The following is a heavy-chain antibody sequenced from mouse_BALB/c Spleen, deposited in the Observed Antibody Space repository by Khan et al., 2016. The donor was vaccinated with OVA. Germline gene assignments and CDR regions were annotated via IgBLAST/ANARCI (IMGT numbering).Heavy chain of an antibody. CDR2: ITKGGNNT. Sequence: EVELVESGGDLVQPGGSLKLSCAASGFTFSSYTMSWVRQTPEKRLEWVAFITKGGNNTYYPDTVKGRFTVSRDNAKNTLYLQMNSLKSEDTAMYYCAGPSTTEYDDCMDFWGQGTSVTVSS. V-gene: IGHV5-12-2*01. D-gene: IGHD1-1*01. CDR1: GFTFSSYT. CDR3: AGPSTTEYDDCMDF. J-gene: IGHJ4*01.